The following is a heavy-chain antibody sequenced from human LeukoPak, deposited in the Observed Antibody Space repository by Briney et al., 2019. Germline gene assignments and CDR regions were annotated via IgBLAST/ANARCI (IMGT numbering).Heavy chain of an antibody. CDR1: GFTFSGYG. D-gene: IGHD4-23*01. CDR2: IHYDGARS. V-gene: IGHV3-30*02. Sequence: PGGSLRLSCAASGFTFSGYGMHWVRQAPGKGLEWVAFIHYDGARSYYADSVKGRFTISRDNAKNSLYLQMNSLRAEDTAVYYCAREERLRWTAYWGQGTLVTVSS. CDR3: AREERLRWTAY. J-gene: IGHJ4*02.